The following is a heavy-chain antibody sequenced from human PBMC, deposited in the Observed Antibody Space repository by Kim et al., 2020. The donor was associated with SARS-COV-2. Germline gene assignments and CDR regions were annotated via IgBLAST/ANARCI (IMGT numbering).Heavy chain of an antibody. CDR2: IKQDGREK. V-gene: IGHV3-7*01. D-gene: IGHD3-9*01. CDR1: GFTFSDYW. CDR3: ARGRGDNFEQPTWIDP. Sequence: GGSLRLSCVASGFTFSDYWMNWVRQAPGKGLEWVAIIKQDGREKYYADSVKGRFTVSRDNDNNLVYLQMNSLRAEDTAVYYCARGRGDNFEQPTWIDPWGQGTRVTVPS. J-gene: IGHJ5*02.